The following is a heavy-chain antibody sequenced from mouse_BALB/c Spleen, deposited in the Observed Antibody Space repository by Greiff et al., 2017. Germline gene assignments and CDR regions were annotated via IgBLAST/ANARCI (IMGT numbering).Heavy chain of an antibody. CDR1: GYAFSSYW. CDR3: ARYGNFSPFDD. Sequence: VMLVESGAELVRPGSSVKISCKASGYAFSSYWMNWVKQRPGQGLEWIGQIYPGDGDTNYNGKFKGKATLTADKSSSTAYMQLSSLTSEDSAVYFCARYGNFSPFDDWGQGTTRTVSS. J-gene: IGHJ2*01. D-gene: IGHD2-1*01. CDR2: IYPGDGDT. V-gene: IGHV1-80*01.